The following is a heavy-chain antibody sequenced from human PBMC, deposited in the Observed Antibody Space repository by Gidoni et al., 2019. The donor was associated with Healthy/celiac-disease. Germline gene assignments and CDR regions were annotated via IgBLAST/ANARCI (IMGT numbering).Heavy chain of an antibody. D-gene: IGHD3-22*01. CDR2: ISYDGSNK. Sequence: QVQLVESGGGVVQPGRSLRLSCAASGFTFSSYAMHWVRQAPGKGLEWVAVISYDGSNKYYADSVKGRFTISRDNSKNTLYLQINSLRAEDTAVYYCASGYYDSSGYYLRLGYWGQGTLVTVSS. CDR3: ASGYYDSSGYYLRLGY. CDR1: GFTFSSYA. V-gene: IGHV3-30*04. J-gene: IGHJ4*02.